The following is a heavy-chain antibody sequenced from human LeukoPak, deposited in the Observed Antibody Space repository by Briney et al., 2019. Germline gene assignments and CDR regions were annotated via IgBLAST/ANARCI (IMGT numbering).Heavy chain of an antibody. CDR3: AKDQRYYFGY. CDR2: ISGSSGST. Sequence: PGGSLRLSFAASGFTFSSYAMSWVRQAPGKGLEWVSAISGSSGSTYYADSVKGRFTISRDNSKNTLYLQMNSLRAEDTAVYYCAKDQRYYFGYWGQGTLVTVSS. D-gene: IGHD4-17*01. J-gene: IGHJ4*02. CDR1: GFTFSSYA. V-gene: IGHV3-23*01.